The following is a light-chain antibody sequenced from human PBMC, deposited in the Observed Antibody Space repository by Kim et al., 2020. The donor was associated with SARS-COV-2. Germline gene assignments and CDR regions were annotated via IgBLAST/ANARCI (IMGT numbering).Light chain of an antibody. J-gene: IGLJ2*01. CDR1: ILAKKY. Sequence: SYELTQPSSVSVSPGQTARITCSGDILAKKYSRWFQQKPGQAPVSLIYKDNERPSGIPERFSASKSGTTVTLTISGAQVEDEADYYCYSTADNMRVFGGGTQLTVL. V-gene: IGLV3-27*01. CDR3: YSTADNMRV. CDR2: KDN.